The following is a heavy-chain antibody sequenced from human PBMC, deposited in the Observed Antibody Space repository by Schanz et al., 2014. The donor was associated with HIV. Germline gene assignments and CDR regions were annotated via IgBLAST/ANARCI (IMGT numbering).Heavy chain of an antibody. CDR1: GGTFSSYA. D-gene: IGHD5-18*01. V-gene: IGHV1-69*01. J-gene: IGHJ3*02. Sequence: QVRLVQSGAEVNKPGASVKVSCKASGGTFSSYAISWVRQAPGQGLEWMGGIIPIFGTTNYAQKFQGRVTITADESTSTAYMELSSLRSEDTAVYYCASGRFDTVIWWGDAFLIWGRGTMVTVSS. CDR3: ASGRFDTVIWWGDAFLI. CDR2: IIPIFGTT.